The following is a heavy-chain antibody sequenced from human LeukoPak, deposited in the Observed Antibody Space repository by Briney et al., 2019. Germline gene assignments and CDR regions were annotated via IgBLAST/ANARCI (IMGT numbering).Heavy chain of an antibody. CDR1: GYTLTELS. D-gene: IGHD6-13*01. J-gene: IGHJ4*02. CDR2: FDPEDGET. Sequence: ASVKVSCKVSGYTLTELSMHWVRQAPGKGLEWMGGFDPEDGETIYAQKFQGSVTMTEDTSTDTAYMELSSLRSEDTAVYYCATVRSAAGIPQPFDYWGQGTLVTVSS. CDR3: ATVRSAAGIPQPFDY. V-gene: IGHV1-24*01.